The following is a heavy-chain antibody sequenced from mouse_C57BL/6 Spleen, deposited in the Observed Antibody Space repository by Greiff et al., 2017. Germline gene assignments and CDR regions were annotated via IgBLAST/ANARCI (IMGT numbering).Heavy chain of an antibody. V-gene: IGHV1-15*01. CDR3: TRDGNFDY. CDR1: GYTFTDYE. D-gene: IGHD2-1*01. Sequence: VQLQQSGAELVRPGASVTLSCKASGYTFTDYEMHWVKQTPVHGLEWIGAIDPETGGTAYNQKFKGKAILTADKSSSTAYMKLRSLTSEDSAVYYCTRDGNFDYWGQGTTPTVSS. J-gene: IGHJ2*01. CDR2: IDPETGGT.